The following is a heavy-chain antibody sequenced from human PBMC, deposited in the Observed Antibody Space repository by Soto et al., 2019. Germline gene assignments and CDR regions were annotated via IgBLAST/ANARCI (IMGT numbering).Heavy chain of an antibody. V-gene: IGHV3-30*18. CDR2: ITYEGRHQ. CDR3: AKDVTAAGDNDSNTGLDV. D-gene: IGHD6-13*01. Sequence: QVQLVESGGGVVQPGKSVRLSCAASGFTFSLYGIHWVRQAPGKGLEWVAFITYEGRHQDYVDSVKGRFTLSRDNSKNIVYLKMNSLRPEDTAVYYCAKDVTAAGDNDSNTGLDVWGHGTTVTVSS. CDR1: GFTFSLYG. J-gene: IGHJ6*02.